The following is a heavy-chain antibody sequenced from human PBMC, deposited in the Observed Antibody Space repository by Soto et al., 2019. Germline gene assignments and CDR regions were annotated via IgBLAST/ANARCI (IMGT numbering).Heavy chain of an antibody. CDR3: ARDPPDFNSGFDS. V-gene: IGHV6-1*01. Sequence: TCAICGDSVSNNGATWNWIRQSPSRGLEWLGRAYYRSRWQYDYATSVRSRITINPDTSKNQFSLQLNAVTPEDTAVYYCARDPPDFNSGFDSWGQGTLVTVSS. CDR1: GDSVSNNGAT. CDR2: AYYRSRWQY. J-gene: IGHJ4*02. D-gene: IGHD1-26*01.